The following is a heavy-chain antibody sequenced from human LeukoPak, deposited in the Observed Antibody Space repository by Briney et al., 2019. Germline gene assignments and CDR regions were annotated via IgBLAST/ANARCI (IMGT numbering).Heavy chain of an antibody. Sequence: PGGSLRLSCAASGFTFSSYGMHWVRQAPGKGLEWVAVISYDGSNEYYADSVKGRFTISRDNSKNTLYLQMNSLRAEDTAVYYCAKDQRQTRGGSSWYVLDYWGQGTLVTVSS. J-gene: IGHJ4*02. D-gene: IGHD6-13*01. CDR3: AKDQRQTRGGSSWYVLDY. V-gene: IGHV3-30*18. CDR2: ISYDGSNE. CDR1: GFTFSSYG.